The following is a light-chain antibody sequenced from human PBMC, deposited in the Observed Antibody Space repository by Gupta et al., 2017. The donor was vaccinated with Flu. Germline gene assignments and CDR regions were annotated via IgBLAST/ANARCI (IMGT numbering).Light chain of an antibody. CDR2: DVS. CDR1: SSDVVGYNY. V-gene: IGLV2-11*01. CDR3: CSYAGSYTLVV. Sequence: ALPQPRSVSGPPAQSVTISCTGTSSDVVGYNYVSWYQQHPGKAPKLMIYDVSKRPSGVPDRFSGSKSGNTASLTISGLQAEDEADYYCCSYAGSYTLVVFGGGTKLTVL. J-gene: IGLJ2*01.